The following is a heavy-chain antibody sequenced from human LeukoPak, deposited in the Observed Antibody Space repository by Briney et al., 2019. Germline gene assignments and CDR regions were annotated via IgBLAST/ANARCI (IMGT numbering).Heavy chain of an antibody. J-gene: IGHJ4*02. V-gene: IGHV3-21*01. D-gene: IGHD5-12*01. CDR1: GFTFSSYT. CDR3: ARDFRSPTTSFDY. Sequence: GGSLRLSCAASGFTFSSYTMNWVRQAPGKGLEWVSCISSSGTYIYYADSVKGRITISRDNAKNSLNLQMNSLRAEDTAVYYCARDFRSPTTSFDYWGQGTLVTVSS. CDR2: ISSSGTYI.